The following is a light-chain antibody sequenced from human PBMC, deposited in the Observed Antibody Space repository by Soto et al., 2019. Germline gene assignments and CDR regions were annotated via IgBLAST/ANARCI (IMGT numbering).Light chain of an antibody. CDR1: QTVSSNY. Sequence: EIMLTQSPDTLSLSPMERATLSFRASQTVSSNYLAWCQQRPGQAPRLLIYGASTRAAGIPDRFSGSGSGTDFTLTITRLEPEDSAVYFCQQYTGPPTTFGQGTRLEIK. J-gene: IGKJ5*01. CDR2: GAS. CDR3: QQYTGPPTT. V-gene: IGKV3-20*01.